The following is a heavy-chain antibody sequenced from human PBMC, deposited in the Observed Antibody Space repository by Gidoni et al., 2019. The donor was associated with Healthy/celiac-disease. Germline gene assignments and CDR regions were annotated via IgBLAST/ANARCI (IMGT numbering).Heavy chain of an antibody. Sequence: QVQLQESGPGLVKPSETLSLTCTVSGGSISSYYWSWIRQPPGKGLEWIGYIYYSGSTNYNPSLKSRVTISVDTSKNQFSLKLSSVTAADTAVYYCARDFGPPRVAAAGLDDAFDIWGQGTMVTVSS. J-gene: IGHJ3*02. D-gene: IGHD6-13*01. CDR1: GGSISSYY. V-gene: IGHV4-59*01. CDR3: ARDFGPPRVAAAGLDDAFDI. CDR2: IYYSGST.